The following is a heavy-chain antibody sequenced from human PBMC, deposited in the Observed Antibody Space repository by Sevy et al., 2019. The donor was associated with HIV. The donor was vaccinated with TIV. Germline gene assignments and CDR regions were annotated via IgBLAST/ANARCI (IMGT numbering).Heavy chain of an antibody. V-gene: IGHV3-64D*06. CDR3: VKELGYCSSTSCLKYYYYYMDV. Sequence: GGSLRLSCSASGFTFSSYAMHWVRQAPGKGLEYVSAISSNGGSTYYADSVKGRFTISRDNSKNTLYLQMSSLGAEDTAVYYCVKELGYCSSTSCLKYYYYYMDVWGKGTTVTVSS. D-gene: IGHD2-2*01. J-gene: IGHJ6*03. CDR1: GFTFSSYA. CDR2: ISSNGGST.